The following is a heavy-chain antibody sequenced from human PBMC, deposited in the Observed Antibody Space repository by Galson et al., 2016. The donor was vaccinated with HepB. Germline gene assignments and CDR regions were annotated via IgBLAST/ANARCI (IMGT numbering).Heavy chain of an antibody. Sequence: SVKVSCKASGYTFNSYGLSWVRQAPGQGLEWMGWISGYNGNTNYVQKLQGRVTLTRDTSTSTAYMELRSLRSDDTAGYYCAGYQWPEASEHFDYWGQGTLVTVSS. CDR3: AGYQWPEASEHFDY. J-gene: IGHJ4*02. V-gene: IGHV1-18*01. CDR1: GYTFNSYG. CDR2: ISGYNGNT. D-gene: IGHD6-19*01.